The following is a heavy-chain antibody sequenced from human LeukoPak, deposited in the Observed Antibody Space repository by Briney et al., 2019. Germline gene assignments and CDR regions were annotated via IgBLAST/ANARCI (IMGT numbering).Heavy chain of an antibody. CDR1: GGSISSSSYY. V-gene: IGHV4-39*07. CDR2: IYYSGST. J-gene: IGHJ4*02. D-gene: IGHD5-24*01. Sequence: SETLSLTCTVSGGSISSSSYYWGWIRQPPGKGLEWIGSIYYSGSTYYNPSLKSRVTISVDTSKNQFSLKLSSVTAADTAVYYCAREGVEIAVDYWGQGTLVTVSS. CDR3: AREGVEIAVDY.